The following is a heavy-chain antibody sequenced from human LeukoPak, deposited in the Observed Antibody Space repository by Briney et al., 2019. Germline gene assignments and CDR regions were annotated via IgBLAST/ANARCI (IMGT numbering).Heavy chain of an antibody. D-gene: IGHD5-24*01. J-gene: IGHJ4*02. CDR3: ARGRWLQNFDY. CDR1: GGSFSGYY. Sequence: LETLSLTCAVYGGSFSGYYWSWIRQPPGKGLEWIGEINHSGSTNYNPSLKSRVTISVDTSRNQFSLKLSSVTAADTAVYYCARGRWLQNFDYWGQGTLVTVSS. V-gene: IGHV4-34*01. CDR2: INHSGST.